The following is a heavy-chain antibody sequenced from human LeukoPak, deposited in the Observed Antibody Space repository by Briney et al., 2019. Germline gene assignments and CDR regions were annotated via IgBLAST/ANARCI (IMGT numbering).Heavy chain of an antibody. Sequence: GGSLRLSCAASGFTFSSYEMNWVRQAPGKGLEWLSYISSSGSTIYYADSVKGRFTISRDNAKSSLYLQMNTLRAEDTAVYYCARAGHVITMIVVLDAFDIWGQGTLVTVSS. CDR3: ARAGHVITMIVVLDAFDI. CDR2: ISSSGSTI. J-gene: IGHJ4*02. CDR1: GFTFSSYE. V-gene: IGHV3-48*03. D-gene: IGHD3-22*01.